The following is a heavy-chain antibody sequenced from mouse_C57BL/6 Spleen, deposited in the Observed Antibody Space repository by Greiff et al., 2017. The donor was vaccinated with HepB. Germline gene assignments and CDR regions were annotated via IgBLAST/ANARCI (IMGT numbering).Heavy chain of an antibody. V-gene: IGHV7-1*01. CDR1: GFTFSDFY. Sequence: EVKLVESGGGLVQSGRSLRLSCATSGFTFSDFYMEWVRQAPGKGLEWIAASRNKANDYTTEYSASVKGRFIVSRDTSQSILYLQMNALRAEDTAIYYCARDAEYYGSREGYYAMDYWGQGTSVTVSS. D-gene: IGHD1-1*01. CDR3: ARDAEYYGSREGYYAMDY. CDR2: SRNKANDYTT. J-gene: IGHJ4*01.